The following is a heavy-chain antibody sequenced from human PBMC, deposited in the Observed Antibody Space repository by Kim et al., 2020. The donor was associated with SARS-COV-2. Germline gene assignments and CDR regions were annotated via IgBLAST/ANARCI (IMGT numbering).Heavy chain of an antibody. V-gene: IGHV3-7*01. CDR2: IKQDGSEK. D-gene: IGHD2-2*01. Sequence: GGSLRLSCAVSGFTFSSYWMSWVRQAPGKGLEWVANIKQDGSEKYYVDSAKGRFTIFRDNAKNSLYLQMNSLRAEDTAAYYCAREKFSSDYWGQGTLVTV. CDR3: AREKFSSDY. J-gene: IGHJ4*02. CDR1: GFTFSSYW.